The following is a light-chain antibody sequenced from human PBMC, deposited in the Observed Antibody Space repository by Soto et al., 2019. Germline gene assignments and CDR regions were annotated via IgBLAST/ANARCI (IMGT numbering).Light chain of an antibody. Sequence: NFMLTQPHSVSESPGKTVTISCTRSSGSIASNYVQWYQQRPGSAPTTVIYEDNQRPSGVPDRFSGSIDSSSNSASLTISGLKTEDEADYSCQSYDSSILFGGGTQLTVL. J-gene: IGLJ2*01. CDR3: QSYDSSIL. CDR2: EDN. CDR1: SGSIASNY. V-gene: IGLV6-57*04.